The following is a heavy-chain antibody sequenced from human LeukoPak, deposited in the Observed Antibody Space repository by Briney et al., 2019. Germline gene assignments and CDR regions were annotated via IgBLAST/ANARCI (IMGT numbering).Heavy chain of an antibody. V-gene: IGHV4-59*01. CDR3: ARGPTKNYFDY. CDR2: IYYSGST. J-gene: IGHJ4*02. CDR1: GGSISSYS. Sequence: SETLSLTCTVSGGSISSYSWSWIRQPPGKGLEWIGYIYYSGSTNYNPSLKSRVTISIDMSKNQFSLKLRSVTAADTAVYYCARGPTKNYFDYWGQGTLVTVSS.